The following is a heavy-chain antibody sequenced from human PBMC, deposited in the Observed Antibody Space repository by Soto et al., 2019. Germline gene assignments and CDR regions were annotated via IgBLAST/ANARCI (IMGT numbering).Heavy chain of an antibody. CDR2: IGTAGDT. V-gene: IGHV3-13*01. CDR1: GFTFSSYD. Sequence: SGGSLRLSCAASGFTFSSYDMHWVRQAPGKGLEWVSAIGTAGDTYYPGSVKGRFTISRENAKNSLYLQMNSLRAGDTAVYYCVRAGSDYGGYYYYGMDVWGQGTTVTVSS. D-gene: IGHD4-17*01. CDR3: VRAGSDYGGYYYYGMDV. J-gene: IGHJ6*02.